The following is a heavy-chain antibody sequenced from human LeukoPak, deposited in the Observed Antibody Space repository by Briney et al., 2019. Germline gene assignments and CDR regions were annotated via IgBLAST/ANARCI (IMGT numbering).Heavy chain of an antibody. CDR2: INPNSGGT. V-gene: IGHV1-2*02. J-gene: IGHJ4*02. CDR1: GYTFTGYY. CDR3: ARSRTGSGFLFDY. D-gene: IGHD3-10*01. Sequence: ASVTVSCKASGYTFTGYYIHWVRQAPGQGLEWMGWINPNSGGTNYAQKFQGRVTMTRDTSISTAYMELSRLRSDDTAVYYCARSRTGSGFLFDYWGQGTLVTVSS.